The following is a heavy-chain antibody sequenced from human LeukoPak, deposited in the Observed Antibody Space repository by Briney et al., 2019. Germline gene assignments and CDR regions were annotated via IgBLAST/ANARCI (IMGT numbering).Heavy chain of an antibody. CDR3: AXXXXXSGGGYLYYFDY. CDR1: GYTFSDYY. V-gene: IGHV1-2*02. CDR2: INPNSGAT. J-gene: IGHJ4*02. D-gene: IGHD2-15*01. Sequence: ASVKVSCKASGYTFSDYYLHWVRQAPGQGLEWMGWINPNSGATNYAQKFQGRVTMTRDTSISTAYMELNRLRSDDTAVYYCAXXXXXSGGGYLYYFDYWGQGTLVTVSS.